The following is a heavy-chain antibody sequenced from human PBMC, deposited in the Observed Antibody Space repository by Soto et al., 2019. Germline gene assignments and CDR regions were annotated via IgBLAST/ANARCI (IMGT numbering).Heavy chain of an antibody. CDR3: ATPGYSSGWYQVGDY. J-gene: IGHJ4*02. D-gene: IGHD6-19*01. CDR2: ISAYNGNT. Sequence: GASVKVSCKASGYTFTSYGISWVRQAPGQGLEWMGWISAYNGNTNYAQKLQGRVTMTTDTSTSTAYMELRSLRSDDTAVYYCATPGYSSGWYQVGDYWGQGTLVTVSS. V-gene: IGHV1-18*01. CDR1: GYTFTSYG.